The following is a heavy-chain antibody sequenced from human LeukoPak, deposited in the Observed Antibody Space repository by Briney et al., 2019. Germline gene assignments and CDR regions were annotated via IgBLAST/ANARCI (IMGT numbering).Heavy chain of an antibody. D-gene: IGHD3-3*01. CDR2: INHSGST. Sequence: SETLSLTCTVSGGSISSSSYYWSWIRQPPGKGLEWIGEINHSGSTNYNPSLKSRVTISVDTSKNQFSLKLSSVTAADTAVYYCARGPWNWGQGTLVTVSS. J-gene: IGHJ4*02. CDR1: GGSISSSSYY. V-gene: IGHV4-39*07. CDR3: ARGPWN.